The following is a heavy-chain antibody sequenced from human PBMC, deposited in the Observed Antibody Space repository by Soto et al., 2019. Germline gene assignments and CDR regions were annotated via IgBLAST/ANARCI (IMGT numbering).Heavy chain of an antibody. D-gene: IGHD3-10*01. Sequence: QLQLQESGSGLVKPSQTLSLTCAVSGDSISSGGYSWSWIRQPPGKGLEWIGYIYHSGSTYYNPSLKSRVTISVDRSKNQFSLKLSSVTAADTAVYYCARENNVLPGGYFDYWGQGTLVTVSS. CDR3: ARENNVLPGGYFDY. J-gene: IGHJ4*02. V-gene: IGHV4-30-2*01. CDR2: IYHSGST. CDR1: GDSISSGGYS.